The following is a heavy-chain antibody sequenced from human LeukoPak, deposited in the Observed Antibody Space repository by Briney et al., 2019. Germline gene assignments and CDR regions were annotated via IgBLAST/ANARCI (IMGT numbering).Heavy chain of an antibody. Sequence: GASVKVSCKASGYTFTGYYMHWVRQAPGQGLEWMGWINPNSGGTNYAQKFQGRVTMTRDTSISTVYMELSRLRSDDTAVYYCARGGELLWFGEFPWGQGTLVTVSS. CDR2: INPNSGGT. J-gene: IGHJ5*02. CDR1: GYTFTGYY. V-gene: IGHV1-2*02. CDR3: ARGGELLWFGEFP. D-gene: IGHD3-10*01.